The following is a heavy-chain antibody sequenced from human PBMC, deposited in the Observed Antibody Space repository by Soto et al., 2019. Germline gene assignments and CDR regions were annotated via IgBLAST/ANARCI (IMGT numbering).Heavy chain of an antibody. CDR1: ENTFSSYT. D-gene: IGHD2-2*01. CDR3: TSGGIGCSSTSCSPYYYYYMDV. CDR2: IIPILGIA. Sequence: GASVKVSCKASENTFSSYTISWVRQAPGQGLDWMERIIPILGIANYAQKFQGRVTITADKSTSTAYMELSSLRSEDTAVYYCTSGGIGCSSTSCSPYYYYYMDVWGKGTTVTVSS. V-gene: IGHV1-69*02. J-gene: IGHJ6*03.